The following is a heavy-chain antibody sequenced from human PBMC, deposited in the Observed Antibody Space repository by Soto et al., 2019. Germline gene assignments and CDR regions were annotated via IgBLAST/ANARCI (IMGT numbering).Heavy chain of an antibody. D-gene: IGHD2-2*01. CDR3: ASLVLGYCSSTSSSIDY. CDR1: GFTFSSYA. CDR2: ISGSGGST. J-gene: IGHJ4*02. V-gene: IGHV3-23*01. Sequence: PGGSLRLSCAASGFTFSSYAMSWVRQAPGKGLEWVSAISGSGGSTYYADSVKGRFTISRANSKNTLYLQMNSLRAEDTAVYYCASLVLGYCSSTSSSIDYWGQGTLVTVSS.